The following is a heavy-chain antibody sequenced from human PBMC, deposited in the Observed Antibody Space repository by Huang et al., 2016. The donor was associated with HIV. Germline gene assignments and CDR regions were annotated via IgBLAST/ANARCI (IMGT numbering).Heavy chain of an antibody. V-gene: IGHV7-4-1*02. J-gene: IGHJ4*02. CDR3: ARALIVGAANPLDV. CDR1: GYSFTRYS. CDR2: INNRRGKS. D-gene: IGHD1-26*01. Sequence: QVQLVQSGSELKIPGTSVKVSCKASGYSFTRYSITWVRQAPGQGLEWMGWINNRRGKSMYAQGFTGRFDFSLDISVSTAYLQINNLKSEDTATYYCARALIVGAANPLDVWGQGTLVPVSP.